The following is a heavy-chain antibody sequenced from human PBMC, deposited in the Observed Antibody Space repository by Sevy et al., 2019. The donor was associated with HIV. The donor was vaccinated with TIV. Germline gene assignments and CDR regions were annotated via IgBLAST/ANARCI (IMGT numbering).Heavy chain of an antibody. J-gene: IGHJ4*02. D-gene: IGHD3-16*01. CDR2: IYYNGHI. CDR3: AGENAWGRGYS. Sequence: SETLSLTCTVSGGSITSLYWNWIRQPPGKGLEWIANIYYNGHINYNPSLKGRVTLSLDTSKNQFSLRLSSVTGADTAMYYCAGENAWGRGYSWGQGTLVTVSS. V-gene: IGHV4-59*08. CDR1: GGSITSLY.